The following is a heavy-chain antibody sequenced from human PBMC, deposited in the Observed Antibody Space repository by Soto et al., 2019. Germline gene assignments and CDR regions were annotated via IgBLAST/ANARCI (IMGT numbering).Heavy chain of an antibody. CDR1: GFTFSSYA. J-gene: IGHJ4*02. Sequence: EVQLLESGGGLVQPGGSLRLSCAASGFTFSSYAMSWVRQAPEKGLERVASISGSGGNTYYTDSVRGRFTISGNISKNTLYLQMISLRAEDTAIYYCAKVGVRLGDHDYSHYWGQGSKVTVSS. V-gene: IGHV3-23*01. CDR2: ISGSGGNT. D-gene: IGHD3-16*01. CDR3: AKVGVRLGDHDYSHY.